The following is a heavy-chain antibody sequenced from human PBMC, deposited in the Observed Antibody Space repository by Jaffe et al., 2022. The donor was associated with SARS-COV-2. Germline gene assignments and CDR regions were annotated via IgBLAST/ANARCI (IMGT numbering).Heavy chain of an antibody. CDR2: IIHSGST. D-gene: IGHD3-10*01. Sequence: QVQLQQWGAGLLKPSETLSLTCAVYGGSFSTYYWSWIRQPPGKGLEWIGEIIHSGSTNCNPSLKSRVTISVDTSNNQFSLNLSSVTAADTAVYYCARTPRGAHYYGSGSRPYYYMDVWGKGTTVTVSS. CDR1: GGSFSTYY. CDR3: ARTPRGAHYYGSGSRPYYYMDV. J-gene: IGHJ6*03. V-gene: IGHV4-34*12.